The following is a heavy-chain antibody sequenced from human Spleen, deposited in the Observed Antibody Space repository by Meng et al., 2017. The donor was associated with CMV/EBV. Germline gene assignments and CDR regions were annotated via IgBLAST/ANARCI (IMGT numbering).Heavy chain of an antibody. D-gene: IGHD1-26*01. J-gene: IGHJ4*02. V-gene: IGHV3-74*01. CDR1: GFTFSSYW. CDR3: ARVALYTGSHNDY. CDR2: INSDGSST. Sequence: GESLKISCAASGFTFSSYWMHWVRQAPGKGLVWVSRINSDGSSTSYADSVKGRFTISRDNAKNTLNLQMNSLRGEDTAVYYCARVALYTGSHNDYWGQGTLVTVSS.